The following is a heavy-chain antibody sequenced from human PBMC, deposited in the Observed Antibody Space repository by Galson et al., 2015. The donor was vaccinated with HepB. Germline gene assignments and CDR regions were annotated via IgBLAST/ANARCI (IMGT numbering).Heavy chain of an antibody. CDR3: ARAGNRYDILTGYQFDY. D-gene: IGHD3-9*01. V-gene: IGHV1-3*01. J-gene: IGHJ4*02. Sequence: SVKVSCKASGYTFTSYAMHWVRQAPGQRLEWMGWINAGNGNTKYSQKSQGRVTITRDTSASTAYMELSSLRSEDTAVYYCARAGNRYDILTGYQFDYWGQGTLVTVSS. CDR1: GYTFTSYA. CDR2: INAGNGNT.